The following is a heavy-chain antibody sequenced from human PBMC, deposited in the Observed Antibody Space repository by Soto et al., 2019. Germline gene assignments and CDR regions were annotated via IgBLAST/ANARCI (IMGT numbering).Heavy chain of an antibody. Sequence: ASVKVSCKASGYTFSAYAMHWVRQAPGQSLEWMGWLNGGTGQTRYSQKFQDRVIITRDTSASTGYMELSSLTSEDTAVYYCARGKGMEENYFYYGLDIWGQGTTVTSP. CDR1: GYTFSAYA. D-gene: IGHD1-1*01. J-gene: IGHJ6*02. CDR2: LNGGTGQT. CDR3: ARGKGMEENYFYYGLDI. V-gene: IGHV1-3*01.